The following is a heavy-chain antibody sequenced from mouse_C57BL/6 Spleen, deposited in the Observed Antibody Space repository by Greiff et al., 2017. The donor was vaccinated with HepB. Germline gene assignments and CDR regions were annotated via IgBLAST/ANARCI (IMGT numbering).Heavy chain of an antibody. CDR1: GYTFTSYW. D-gene: IGHD1-1*01. V-gene: IGHV1-72*01. J-gene: IGHJ1*03. CDR3: ARVTTVVHWYFDV. CDR2: IDPNSGGT. Sequence: QVHVKQPGAELVKPGASVKLSCKASGYTFTSYWMHWVKQRPGRGLEWIGRIDPNSGGTKYNEKFKSKATLTVDKPSSTAYMQLSSLTSEDSAVYYCARVTTVVHWYFDVWGTGTTVTVSS.